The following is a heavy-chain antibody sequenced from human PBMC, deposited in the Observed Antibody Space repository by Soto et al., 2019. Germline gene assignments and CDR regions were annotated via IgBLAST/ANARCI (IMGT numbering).Heavy chain of an antibody. J-gene: IGHJ4*02. CDR1: GFTFSSYG. Sequence: GGSLRLSCAASGFTFSSYGMHWVRQAPGKGLEWVAVIWYDGSNKYYADSVKGRFTISRDNSKNTVYLQMNSLRAEDTAVYYCAITYYYESIGYGESGFFDYWGQGTLVTVSS. V-gene: IGHV3-33*01. CDR2: IWYDGSNK. CDR3: AITYYYESIGYGESGFFDY. D-gene: IGHD3-22*01.